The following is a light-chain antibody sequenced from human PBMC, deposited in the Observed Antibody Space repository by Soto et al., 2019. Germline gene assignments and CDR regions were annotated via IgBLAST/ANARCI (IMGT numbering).Light chain of an antibody. J-gene: IGLJ3*02. CDR2: EGS. CDR3: CSYAGGNLWM. Sequence: QSALTQPASVSGSPGQSITISCTGSSSDVGGYNLVSWYQQHPGKAPKLMIYEGSKRPSGTSNRFSGSKSGNTASLTVSGLQAEDEADYYCCSYAGGNLWMFGGGTKVTVL. CDR1: SSDVGGYNL. V-gene: IGLV2-23*01.